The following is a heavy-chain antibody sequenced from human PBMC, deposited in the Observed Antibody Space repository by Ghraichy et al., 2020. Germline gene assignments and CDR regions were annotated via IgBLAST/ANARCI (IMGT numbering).Heavy chain of an antibody. CDR2: IIPIFGTA. D-gene: IGHD3-3*01. V-gene: IGHV1-69*06. J-gene: IGHJ6*02. CDR3: ARNGPTVRFLEWLGDYYYYGMDV. CDR1: GGTFSSYA. Sequence: SVKVSCKASGGTFSSYAISWVRQAPGQGLEWMGGIIPIFGTANYAQKFQGRVTITADKSTSTAYMELSSLRSEDTAVYYCARNGPTVRFLEWLGDYYYYGMDVWGQGTTVTVSS.